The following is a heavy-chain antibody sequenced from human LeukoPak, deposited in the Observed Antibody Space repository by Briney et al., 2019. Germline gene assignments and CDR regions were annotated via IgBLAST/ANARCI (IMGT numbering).Heavy chain of an antibody. J-gene: IGHJ1*01. D-gene: IGHD6-13*01. V-gene: IGHV4-34*01. CDR3: ARGASSWSRGYFQH. CDR1: GGSFSGYY. Sequence: SETLSLTCAVYGGSFSGYYWSWIRQPPGKGLEWIGEINHSGSTNYNPSLKSRVTISVDTSKNQFSLKLSSVTAADTAVYYCARGASSWSRGYFQHWGQGTLVTVSS. CDR2: INHSGST.